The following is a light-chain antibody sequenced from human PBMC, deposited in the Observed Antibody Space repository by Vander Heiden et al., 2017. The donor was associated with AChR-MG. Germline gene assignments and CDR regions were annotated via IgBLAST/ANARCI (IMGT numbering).Light chain of an antibody. CDR1: RRDIGASYH. CDR3: SSYAGSTMFA. J-gene: IGLJ1*01. Sequence: QSALTQRPSASGSPGQSVTISCTATRRDIGASYHVFWYQQHQGKAPKHLIAEDNRRPAGVPDRFSGSKSGNTASLTVSGYRAEDEADYYSSSYAGSTMFAFGTGTKVTVL. V-gene: IGLV2-8*01. CDR2: EDN.